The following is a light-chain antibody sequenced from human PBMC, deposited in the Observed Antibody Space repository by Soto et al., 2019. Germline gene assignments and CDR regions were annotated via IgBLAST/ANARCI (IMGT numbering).Light chain of an antibody. J-gene: IGKJ1*01. Sequence: EIVLTQSPGTLSLSPGERATLSCRASQSLSSSYLVWYQQKPGQAPRLLMYGTSSRATGIPDRFSGSGSGTDFTLTISSLEPEDFAVYYCHQYGRSPRGTFGQGTKVDIK. V-gene: IGKV3-20*01. CDR3: HQYGRSPRGT. CDR2: GTS. CDR1: QSLSSSY.